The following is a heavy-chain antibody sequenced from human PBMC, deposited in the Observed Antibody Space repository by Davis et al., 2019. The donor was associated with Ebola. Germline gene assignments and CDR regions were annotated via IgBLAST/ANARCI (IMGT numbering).Heavy chain of an antibody. CDR2: IGGRSDNI. Sequence: GESLKISCAASGFSFSTYGMYWFRQAPGKGLEWLSYIGGRSDNINYADSVEGRLSTSRDNAKDSLSLHMNGLRDDDTAVYFCARRRVGDSRGAVDVWGQGTTVTVSS. J-gene: IGHJ6*02. CDR3: ARRRVGDSRGAVDV. D-gene: IGHD3-22*01. CDR1: GFSFSTYG. V-gene: IGHV3-48*02.